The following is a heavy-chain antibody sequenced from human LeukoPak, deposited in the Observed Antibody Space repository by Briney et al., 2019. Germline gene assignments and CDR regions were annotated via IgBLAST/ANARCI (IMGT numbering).Heavy chain of an antibody. CDR2: IYSGGST. Sequence: GGSLRLSCAASGFTFSSYAMSWVRQAPGKGLEWVSVIYSGGSTYYADSVKSRFTISRDNSKNTLYLQMNSLRAEDTAVYYCARLEMATNDYWGQGTLVTVSS. CDR1: GFTFSSYA. CDR3: ARLEMATNDY. D-gene: IGHD5-24*01. V-gene: IGHV3-53*01. J-gene: IGHJ4*02.